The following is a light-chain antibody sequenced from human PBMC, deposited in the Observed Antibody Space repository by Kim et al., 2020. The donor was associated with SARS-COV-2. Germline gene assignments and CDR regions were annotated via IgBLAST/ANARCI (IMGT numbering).Light chain of an antibody. CDR2: GNN. Sequence: QSVLTQSPSASGTTGQKVTISCSGTSSNIGSNSVNWYQQLPGTAPKLLIYGNNQGPSGVPDRFSGSRSGTSASLVITGLQSEDEADYYCAVWDDSLNGVVFGGGTQLTVL. J-gene: IGLJ2*01. V-gene: IGLV1-44*01. CDR1: SSNIGSNS. CDR3: AVWDDSLNGVV.